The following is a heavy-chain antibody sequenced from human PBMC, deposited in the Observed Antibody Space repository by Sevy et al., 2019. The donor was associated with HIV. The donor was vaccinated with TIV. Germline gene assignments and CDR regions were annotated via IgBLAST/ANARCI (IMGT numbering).Heavy chain of an antibody. Sequence: TLSLTCTVSGGSITSLYWNWIRQPPGKGREWIANIYYNGHINYNPSLKSRVTLSLDTSKNQFSLRLSSVTAADTAMYYCAGENAWGRGYSWGQGTLVTVSS. J-gene: IGHJ4*02. CDR2: IYYNGHI. CDR1: GGSITSLY. D-gene: IGHD1-26*01. V-gene: IGHV4-59*08. CDR3: AGENAWGRGYS.